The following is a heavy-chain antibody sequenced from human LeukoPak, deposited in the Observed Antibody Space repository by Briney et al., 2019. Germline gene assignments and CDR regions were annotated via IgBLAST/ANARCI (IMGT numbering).Heavy chain of an antibody. D-gene: IGHD3-22*01. CDR2: INPNSGGT. CDR3: ARRAPPYSGGYYLSSSRALDY. J-gene: IGHJ4*02. CDR1: GYTFTGYY. Sequence: GASVKVSCKASGYTFTGYYMHWVRQAPGQGLEWMGWINPNSGGTNYAQKFQGRVTMTRDTSISTAYMELSRLRSDDTAVYYCARRAPPYSGGYYLSSSRALDYWGQGTLVTVSS. V-gene: IGHV1-2*02.